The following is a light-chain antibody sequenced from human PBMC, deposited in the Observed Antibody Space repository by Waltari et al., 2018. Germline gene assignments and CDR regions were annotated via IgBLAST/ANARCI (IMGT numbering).Light chain of an antibody. CDR1: RSVGDN. Sequence: VLTQSPATLYLSPGDTATLSCRASRSVGDNLAWYQQKPGQAPTLLIYDAPNGTTGIPARFSAAGSWTEFTLTIISLQSEDSAIYYCHQYNTWPPATFGQGTKLDI. CDR3: HQYNTWPPAT. V-gene: IGKV3-15*01. CDR2: DAP. J-gene: IGKJ2*01.